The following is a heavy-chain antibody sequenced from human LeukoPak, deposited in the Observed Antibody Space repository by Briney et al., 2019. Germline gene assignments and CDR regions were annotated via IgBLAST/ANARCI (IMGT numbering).Heavy chain of an antibody. J-gene: IGHJ5*02. Sequence: SERLSLTCTVSGGSISSSSYYWGWIRQPPGKGLEWIGSIYYSGSTYYNPSLKSRVTISVDTSKNQFSLKLSSVTAADTAVYYCARDGDYAIMNNWFDPWGQGTLVTVSS. CDR3: ARDGDYAIMNNWFDP. CDR1: GGSISSSSYY. D-gene: IGHD4-17*01. CDR2: IYYSGST. V-gene: IGHV4-39*07.